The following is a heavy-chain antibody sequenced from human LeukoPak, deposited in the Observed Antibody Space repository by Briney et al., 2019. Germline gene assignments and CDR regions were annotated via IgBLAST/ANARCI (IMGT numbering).Heavy chain of an antibody. CDR1: GGSISSYY. D-gene: IGHD3-10*01. V-gene: IGHV4-59*08. Sequence: SETLSLTCTVSGGSISSYYWSWIRQPPGKGLEWIGYIYYSGSTNYNPSLKSRVTISVDTSKNQFSLKLSSVTAAGTAVYYCARHYRGSGSIYGMDVWGQGTTVTVSS. CDR3: ARHYRGSGSIYGMDV. CDR2: IYYSGST. J-gene: IGHJ6*02.